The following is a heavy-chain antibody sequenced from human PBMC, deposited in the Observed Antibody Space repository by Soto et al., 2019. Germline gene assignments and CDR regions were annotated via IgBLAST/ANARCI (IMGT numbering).Heavy chain of an antibody. V-gene: IGHV4-59*01. J-gene: IGHJ6*02. D-gene: IGHD3-10*01. CDR1: GGSISSYY. CDR2: IYYSGST. Sequence: PSETLSLTCTVSGGSISSYYWSWIRQPPGKGLEWIGYIYYSGSTNYNPSLKSRVTISVDTSKNQFSLKLSSVTAADTAVYYCARDLNYYGSGTGMDVWGQGTTVTVS. CDR3: ARDLNYYGSGTGMDV.